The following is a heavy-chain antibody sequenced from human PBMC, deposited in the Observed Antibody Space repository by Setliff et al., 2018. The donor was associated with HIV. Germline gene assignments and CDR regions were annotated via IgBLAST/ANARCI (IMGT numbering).Heavy chain of an antibody. J-gene: IGHJ5*02. CDR2: INPGDFDI. V-gene: IGHV5-51*01. Sequence: GESLKISCKGSGYRFTNYWIGWVRQMPGKGLEWMGIINPGDFDIRYSPSFQGQVTISADESISTAYLQWSSLKASDTALYFCARAPNSPYYSNVWYADHWGQGTLVTVSS. D-gene: IGHD3-22*01. CDR3: ARAPNSPYYSNVWYADH. CDR1: GYRFTNYW.